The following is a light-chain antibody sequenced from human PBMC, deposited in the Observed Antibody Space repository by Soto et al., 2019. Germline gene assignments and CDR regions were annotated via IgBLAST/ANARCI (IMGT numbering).Light chain of an antibody. Sequence: QSALTQPASVSGSPGQSITISCAGTTSDVAYYDLVSWYQQHPGRAPKLLIYEVDKRPSGISVRFSGSKSGATASLTISGLLPEEEAVYFSCSSAGHVPKFGGGTKLTVL. J-gene: IGLJ2*01. CDR2: EVD. CDR3: CSSAGHVPK. V-gene: IGLV2-23*02. CDR1: TSDVAYYDL.